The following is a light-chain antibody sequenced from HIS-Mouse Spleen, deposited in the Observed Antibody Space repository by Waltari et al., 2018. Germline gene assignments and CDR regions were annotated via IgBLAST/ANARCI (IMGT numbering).Light chain of an antibody. J-gene: IGKJ1*01. V-gene: IGKV1-8*01. CDR2: AAS. CDR1: QGISSY. CDR3: QQYYSYPWT. Sequence: AIRMTQSPSSLSASTGDRVTITCRASQGISSYLAWYQQKPGKAPKLLIYAASTLQSGVPSRFSGSGSGTDFTLTIICLQSEDFATYYCQQYYSYPWTFGQGTKVEIK.